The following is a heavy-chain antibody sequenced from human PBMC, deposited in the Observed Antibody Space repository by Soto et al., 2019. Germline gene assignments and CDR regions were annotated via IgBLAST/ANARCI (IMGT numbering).Heavy chain of an antibody. CDR3: ARELQLTGTTNNWFDP. D-gene: IGHD1-7*01. CDR2: ISSSSSYI. Sequence: SGGSLRRSCAASGFTFSSYSMNWVRQAPGKGLEWVSSISSSSSYIYYADSVKGRFTISRDNAKNSLYLQMNSLRAEDTAVYYCARELQLTGTTNNWFDPWGQGTLVTVSS. J-gene: IGHJ5*02. V-gene: IGHV3-21*01. CDR1: GFTFSSYS.